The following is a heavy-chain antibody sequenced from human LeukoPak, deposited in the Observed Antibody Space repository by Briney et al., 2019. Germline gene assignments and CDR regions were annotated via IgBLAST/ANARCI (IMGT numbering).Heavy chain of an antibody. CDR1: GFIFSKYW. Sequence: GGSLRLSCSASGFIFSKYWMNWVRQAPGKGLEWVANIKQDGSEKFYVDSVKGRFTISRDNAKNSLYLQMNSLRAEDTAVYYSARYLAGSGWHFYYWGQGTLVTVSS. D-gene: IGHD6-19*01. V-gene: IGHV3-7*02. J-gene: IGHJ4*02. CDR3: ARYLAGSGWHFYY. CDR2: IKQDGSEK.